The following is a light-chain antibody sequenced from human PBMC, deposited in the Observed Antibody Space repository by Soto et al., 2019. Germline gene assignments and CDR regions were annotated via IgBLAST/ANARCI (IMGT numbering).Light chain of an antibody. J-gene: IGKJ2*01. CDR3: XQXSNWPPYT. Sequence: EIVLTQSPATLSLSPGERATLSCRASQSVSSYLAWYQQKPGQAPRLLIYDASNRATGIPARFSGSGSGTDFTLTISSLEPEDFAVYYCXQXSNWPPYTFGQGTKLEIK. CDR2: DAS. V-gene: IGKV3-11*01. CDR1: QSVSSY.